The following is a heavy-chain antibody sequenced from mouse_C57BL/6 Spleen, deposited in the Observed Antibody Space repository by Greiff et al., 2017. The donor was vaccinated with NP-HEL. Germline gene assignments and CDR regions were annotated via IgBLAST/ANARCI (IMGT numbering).Heavy chain of an antibody. J-gene: IGHJ3*01. CDR1: GYTFTSYW. D-gene: IGHD2-4*01. Sequence: QVHVKQPGAELVKPGASVKMSCKASGYTFTSYWITWVKQRPGQGLEWIGDIYPGSGSTNYNEKFKSKATLTVDTSSSTAYMQLSSLTSEDSAVYYCARTGIYYDYSWFAYWGQGTLVTVSA. CDR3: ARTGIYYDYSWFAY. V-gene: IGHV1-55*01. CDR2: IYPGSGST.